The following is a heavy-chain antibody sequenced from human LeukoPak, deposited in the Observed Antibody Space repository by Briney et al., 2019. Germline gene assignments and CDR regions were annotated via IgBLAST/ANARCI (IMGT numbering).Heavy chain of an antibody. CDR2: ISYDGSNK. J-gene: IGHJ5*02. V-gene: IGHV3-30-3*01. CDR1: GFTFSGYP. CDR3: ARAAGGFDL. Sequence: GGSLRLSCAASGFTFSGYPIHWVRQAPGKGLEWVAVISYDGSNKYYADSVKGRFTISRDNSKNTLYLQMNSLRAEDTAVYYCARAAGGFDLWGQGTLVTVSS.